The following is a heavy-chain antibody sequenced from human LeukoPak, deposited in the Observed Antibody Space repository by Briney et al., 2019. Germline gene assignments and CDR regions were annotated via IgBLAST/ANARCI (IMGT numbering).Heavy chain of an antibody. V-gene: IGHV4-61*02. Sequence: SETLSLTCTVSGGSISSGSYYWSWIRQPAGKGLEWIGRIYTSGSTNYNPSLKGRVTISVDTSKNQFSLKLSSVTAGETAVYYCARDPGLRWGQGTLVTVSS. J-gene: IGHJ4*02. CDR2: IYTSGST. D-gene: IGHD3/OR15-3a*01. CDR3: ARDPGLR. CDR1: GGSISSGSYY.